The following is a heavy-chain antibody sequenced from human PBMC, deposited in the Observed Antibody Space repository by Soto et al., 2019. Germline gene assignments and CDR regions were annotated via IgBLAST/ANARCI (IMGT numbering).Heavy chain of an antibody. J-gene: IGHJ5*02. CDR2: IYYSGST. V-gene: IGHV4-31*02. Sequence: LRLSCAASGFTFSSYAMSWIRQHPGKGLEWIGYIYYSGSTYYNPSLKSRVTISVDTSKNQFSLKLSFVTAADTAVYYCARARGRLIDPWGQGTLVTVSS. CDR1: GFTFSSYA. CDR3: ARARGRLIDP.